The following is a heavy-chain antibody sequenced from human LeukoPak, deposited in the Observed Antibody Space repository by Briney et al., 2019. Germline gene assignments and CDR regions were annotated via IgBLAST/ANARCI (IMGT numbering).Heavy chain of an antibody. V-gene: IGHV4-61*02. D-gene: IGHD3-22*01. CDR3: ARGIGTSYDSSRDAFDI. Sequence: SETLFLTCTVSAGSINSGDYYWSWIRQPAGKGLEWIGRIYSPGTNYNYNPSVKSRVTISIDTSKSQFSLKLTSVTAADTAVYYCARGIGTSYDSSRDAFDIWGQGTMVTVSS. J-gene: IGHJ3*02. CDR2: IYSPGTN. CDR1: AGSINSGDYY.